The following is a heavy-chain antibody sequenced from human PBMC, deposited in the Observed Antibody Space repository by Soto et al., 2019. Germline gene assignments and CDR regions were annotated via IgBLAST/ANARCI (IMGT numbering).Heavy chain of an antibody. J-gene: IGHJ4*02. D-gene: IGHD6-6*01. CDR2: IWYDGSNK. Sequence: HPGGSLRLSCAASGFTFSSYGMHWVRQAPGKGLEWVAVIWYDGSNKYYADSVKGRFTISRDNSKNTLYLQMNSLRAEDTAVYYCARPTSIAHGPFDYWGQGTLVTVSS. CDR1: GFTFSSYG. V-gene: IGHV3-33*01. CDR3: ARPTSIAHGPFDY.